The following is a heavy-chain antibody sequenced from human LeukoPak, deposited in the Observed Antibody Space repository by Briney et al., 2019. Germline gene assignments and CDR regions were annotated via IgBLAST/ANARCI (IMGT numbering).Heavy chain of an antibody. Sequence: SETLSLTCTMSGGSISNNYWNWHWIRQPQGRGLEWIGYIYYSGSTNYNPSLRSRVTIAVDKSNNQVSLKLSSVTAADTAMYYCARDKSGPTAHYDVFDIWGQGTMVTVSS. J-gene: IGHJ3*02. CDR3: ARDKSGPTAHYDVFDI. V-gene: IGHV4-59*01. CDR2: IYYSGST. CDR1: GGSISNNY. D-gene: IGHD4/OR15-4a*01.